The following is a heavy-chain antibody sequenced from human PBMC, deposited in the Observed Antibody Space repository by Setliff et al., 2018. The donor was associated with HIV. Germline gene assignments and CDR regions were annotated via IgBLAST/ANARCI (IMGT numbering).Heavy chain of an antibody. CDR3: AGDRYSSGWSWFDP. Sequence: SVKVSCKASGGTFSSYAISWVRQAPGQGLEWMGGIIPIFGTANYAQKFQGRVTITADESTSTAYMELSSLRSEDTAVYYCAGDRYSSGWSWFDPWGQGTLVTVSS. J-gene: IGHJ5*02. CDR2: IIPIFGTA. D-gene: IGHD6-19*01. CDR1: GGTFSSYA. V-gene: IGHV1-69*13.